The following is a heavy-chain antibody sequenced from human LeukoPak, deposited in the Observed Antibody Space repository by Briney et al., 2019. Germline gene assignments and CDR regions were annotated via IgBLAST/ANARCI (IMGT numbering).Heavy chain of an antibody. V-gene: IGHV3-23*01. Sequence: PGGSLRLSCAASGFTFTSYAMSWVRQAPGKGLEWVSAVSASGGRTYYADSVMGRFTISRDDSKNTLYLQMNSLRAEDTAVYYCAKETIETGYTDYWGQGTLVTVSS. CDR1: GFTFTSYA. D-gene: IGHD6-13*01. CDR2: VSASGGRT. J-gene: IGHJ4*02. CDR3: AKETIETGYTDY.